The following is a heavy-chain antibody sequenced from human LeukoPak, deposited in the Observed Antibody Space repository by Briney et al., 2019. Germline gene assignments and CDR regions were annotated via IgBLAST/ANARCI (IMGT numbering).Heavy chain of an antibody. Sequence: GGSLRLSCEASGFTFSRYEMNWVRQAPGQGLEWVAAIKEDGSEKDYVDSVKGRFTISRDNAKNSLYLQMNSLRAEDTAVYYCATYTNWVAGDVWGQGTSVSVSS. CDR2: IKEDGSEK. CDR1: GFTFSRYE. V-gene: IGHV3-7*01. J-gene: IGHJ6*02. D-gene: IGHD1-1*01. CDR3: ATYTNWVAGDV.